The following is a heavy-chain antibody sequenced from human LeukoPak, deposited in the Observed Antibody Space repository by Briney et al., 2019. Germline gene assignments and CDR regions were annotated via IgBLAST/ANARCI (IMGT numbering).Heavy chain of an antibody. D-gene: IGHD3-10*01. J-gene: IGHJ4*02. CDR1: GGALSGSY. V-gene: IGHV4-34*01. Sequence: PSETLSLTCDVTGGALSGSYWSWIRQSPEKGLEWIGEINQSANSNYNPSLKSRVTILVDTSKNQFSLKLSSVTAADTAVYYCARGDYGSGSYSETLIDYWGQGTLVTVSS. CDR3: ARGDYGSGSYSETLIDY. CDR2: INQSANS.